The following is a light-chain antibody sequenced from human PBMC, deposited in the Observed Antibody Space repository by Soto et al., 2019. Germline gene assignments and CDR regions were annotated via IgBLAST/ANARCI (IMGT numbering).Light chain of an antibody. V-gene: IGLV2-14*01. J-gene: IGLJ1*01. CDR1: TTDVGGYNF. Sequence: QSALTQPASVSGSPGQSITISCTGTTTDVGGYNFVSWYQQHPGRAPKLIIYEVSNRPSGVSNRFSGSKSDNTASLTISRLQAEDEADYYCCSYVSSKTYVFGTGTKLTVL. CDR3: CSYVSSKTYV. CDR2: EVS.